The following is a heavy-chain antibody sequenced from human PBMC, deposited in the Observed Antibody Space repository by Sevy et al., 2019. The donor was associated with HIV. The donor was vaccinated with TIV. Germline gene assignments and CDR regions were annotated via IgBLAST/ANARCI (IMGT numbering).Heavy chain of an antibody. CDR1: GGSISGLH. CDR2: IFYNGAT. CDR3: ARGPISGSNSLDS. D-gene: IGHD1-26*01. V-gene: IGHV4-59*11. J-gene: IGHJ5*01. Sequence: SDTLSLTCTVSGGSISGLHWSWIRQPPGKGLEWLGYIFYNGATSYNPSLTSRLTISVDTSKNQFSLRLSFVTAADTAVYYCARGPISGSNSLDSWGQGTLVTVSS.